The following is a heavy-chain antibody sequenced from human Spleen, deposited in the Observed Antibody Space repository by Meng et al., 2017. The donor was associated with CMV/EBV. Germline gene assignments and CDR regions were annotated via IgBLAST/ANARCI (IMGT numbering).Heavy chain of an antibody. J-gene: IGHJ4*02. Sequence: KVSCKGSGYSFTSYWIGWVRQMPGKGLEWMGIIYPGDSDTRYSPSFQGQVTISADKSINTAYLQWRSLKASDTAMYFCARGRGVHYPDSSAWYYFDDWGQGALVTVSS. V-gene: IGHV5-51*01. D-gene: IGHD6-13*01. CDR1: GYSFTSYW. CDR3: ARGRGVHYPDSSAWYYFDD. CDR2: IYPGDSDT.